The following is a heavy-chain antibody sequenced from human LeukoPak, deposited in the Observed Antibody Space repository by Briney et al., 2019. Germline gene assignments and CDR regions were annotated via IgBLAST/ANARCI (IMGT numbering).Heavy chain of an antibody. CDR1: GGTFSSYA. CDR3: ARVIQLEITNRFDP. J-gene: IGHJ5*02. D-gene: IGHD1-1*01. V-gene: IGHV1-69*13. CDR2: IIPIFGTA. Sequence: GASVKVSCKASGGTFSSYAISWVRQAPGQGLEWMGGIIPIFGTATYAQKFQGRVTITADESTSTAYMELSSLRSEDTAVYYCARVIQLEITNRFDPWGQGTLVTVSS.